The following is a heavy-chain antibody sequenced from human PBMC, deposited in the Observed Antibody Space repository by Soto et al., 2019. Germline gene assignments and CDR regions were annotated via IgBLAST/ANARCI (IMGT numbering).Heavy chain of an antibody. CDR2: IYPGDSDT. J-gene: IGHJ4*02. D-gene: IGHD3-22*01. CDR3: ARPSNYYDSSGYYDY. V-gene: IGHV5-51*01. CDR1: GYSFTSYW. Sequence: PGESLKISCKGPGYSFTSYWIGWVRQMPGKGLEWMGIIYPGDSDTRYSPSFQGQVTISADKSISTAYLQWSSLKASDTAMYYCARPSNYYDSSGYYDYWGQGTLVTVSS.